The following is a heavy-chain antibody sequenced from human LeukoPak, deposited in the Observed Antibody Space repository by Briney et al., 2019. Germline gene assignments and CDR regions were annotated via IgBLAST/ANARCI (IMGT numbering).Heavy chain of an antibody. CDR3: ARGWGPAYCGGDCHRHFDY. J-gene: IGHJ4*02. D-gene: IGHD2-21*02. Sequence: GGSLRLSCAASGFTFSAYNMNWVRRTPGKGLEWVSSITTSSSYVFYADSVRGRFTISRDNAENSLYLQMNNLRDEDTAVYYCARGWGPAYCGGDCHRHFDYWGQGALVTVSS. V-gene: IGHV3-21*04. CDR2: ITTSSSYV. CDR1: GFTFSAYN.